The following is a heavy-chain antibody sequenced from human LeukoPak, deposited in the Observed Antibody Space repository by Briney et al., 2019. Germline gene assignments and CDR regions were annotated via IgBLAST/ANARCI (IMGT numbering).Heavy chain of an antibody. CDR3: AKATIVRGVISHFDY. D-gene: IGHD3-10*01. V-gene: IGHV3-23*01. J-gene: IGHJ4*02. CDR2: IYGSGGST. CDR1: GFTFNSYA. Sequence: PGGSLTLSCAASGFTFNSYAMSWVRQAPGKGLEWVSAIYGSGGSTYYAHSVKGRFTISRDNSKNTLYLQMNSARAEDTAVYYCAKATIVRGVISHFDYWGQGTLVTVSS.